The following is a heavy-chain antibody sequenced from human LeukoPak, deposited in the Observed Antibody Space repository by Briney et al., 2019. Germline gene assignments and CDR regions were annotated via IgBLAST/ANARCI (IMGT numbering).Heavy chain of an antibody. V-gene: IGHV6-1*01. CDR3: ARERYYFDY. CDR1: GDXVSSNSVA. CDR2: TYYRSKWNN. Sequence: SQTLSLTCAISGDXVSSNSVAWNWIRQSPSRGLEWLGRTYYRSKWNNEYAESVRSRITINPDTSKNQFSLQLDSVTPEDTAVYYCARERYYFDYWGQGILVTVSS. J-gene: IGHJ4*02.